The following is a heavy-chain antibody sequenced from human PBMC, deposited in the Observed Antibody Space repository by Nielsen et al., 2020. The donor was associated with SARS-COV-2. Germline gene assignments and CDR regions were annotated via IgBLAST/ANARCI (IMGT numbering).Heavy chain of an antibody. CDR3: ARDIAVAGTSEYFQH. CDR1: GYTFTSYD. V-gene: IGHV1-8*01. Sequence: ASVKVSCKASGYTFTSYDINWVRQATGQGLEWMGWMNPNSGNTGYAQKFQGRVTMTRNTSISTAYMELSSLRSEDTAVYYCARDIAVAGTSEYFQHWGQGTLVTVSS. D-gene: IGHD6-19*01. J-gene: IGHJ1*01. CDR2: MNPNSGNT.